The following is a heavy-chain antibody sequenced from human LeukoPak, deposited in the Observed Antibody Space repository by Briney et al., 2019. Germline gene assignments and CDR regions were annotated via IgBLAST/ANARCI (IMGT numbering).Heavy chain of an antibody. CDR3: ARRGLKPMVRGVIIDYYFDY. V-gene: IGHV4-34*01. Sequence: SETLSLTCAVYGGSFSGYYWSWIRQPPGKGLEWIGEINHSGSTNYNPSLKSRVTISVDTSKNQFSLKLSSVTAADTAVYYCARRGLKPMVRGVIIDYYFDYWGQGTLVTVSS. CDR2: INHSGST. CDR1: GGSFSGYY. D-gene: IGHD3-10*01. J-gene: IGHJ4*02.